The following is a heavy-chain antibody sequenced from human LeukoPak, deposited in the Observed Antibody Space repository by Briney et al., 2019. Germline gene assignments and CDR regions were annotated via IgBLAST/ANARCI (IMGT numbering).Heavy chain of an antibody. V-gene: IGHV4-38-2*01. J-gene: IGHJ3*02. Sequence: SETLSLTCSVSGYLIRSGYYWGWIRQPPGKGLEWIGSISHSGSSYYNPSLKSRVTISVDTSKNQFSLKLSSVTAADTAVYYCASGSYSSAFDIWGQGTMVTVSS. CDR1: GYLIRSGYY. CDR2: ISHSGSS. CDR3: ASGSYSSAFDI. D-gene: IGHD3-10*01.